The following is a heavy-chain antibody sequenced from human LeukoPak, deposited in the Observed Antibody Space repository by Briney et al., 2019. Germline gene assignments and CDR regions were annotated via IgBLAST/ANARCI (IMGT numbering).Heavy chain of an antibody. V-gene: IGHV1-2*02. CDR2: INPNSGGT. Sequence: ASVKVSCKASGYTFTGCYMHWVRQAPGQGLEWMGWINPNSGGTNYAQKFQGRVTMTRDTSISTAYMELSRLRSDDTAVYYCARGPPGHYYYYYMDVWGKGTTVTVSS. CDR1: GYTFTGCY. CDR3: ARGPPGHYYYYYMDV. J-gene: IGHJ6*03. D-gene: IGHD3-10*01.